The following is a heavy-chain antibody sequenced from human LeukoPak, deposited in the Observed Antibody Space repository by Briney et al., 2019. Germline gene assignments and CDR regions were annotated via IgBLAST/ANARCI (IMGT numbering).Heavy chain of an antibody. Sequence: GGSLRLSCAASGFTFDDYAMHWVRQAPGKGLEWVSGISWNSGSIGYADSVKGRFTISRDNAKNSLYLQMNSLRAEDTAVYYCARDRRIAAAGDDAFDIWGQGTMVTVSS. CDR1: GFTFDDYA. J-gene: IGHJ3*02. V-gene: IGHV3-9*01. CDR3: ARDRRIAAAGDDAFDI. CDR2: ISWNSGSI. D-gene: IGHD6-13*01.